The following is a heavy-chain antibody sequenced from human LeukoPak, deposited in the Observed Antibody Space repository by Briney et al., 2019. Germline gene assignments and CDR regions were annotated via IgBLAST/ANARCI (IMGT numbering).Heavy chain of an antibody. CDR3: ASDTSGGYDHDFDY. CDR1: GGSISSNTYY. J-gene: IGHJ4*02. D-gene: IGHD5-12*01. Sequence: SETLSLTCTVSGGSISSNTYYWGWIRQPPGKGLEYIGSIYYSGSTYYNPSLKSRVTISVDTSKNQFSLKLSSVTAADTAVYYCASDTSGGYDHDFDYWGQGALVTVSS. CDR2: IYYSGST. V-gene: IGHV4-39*01.